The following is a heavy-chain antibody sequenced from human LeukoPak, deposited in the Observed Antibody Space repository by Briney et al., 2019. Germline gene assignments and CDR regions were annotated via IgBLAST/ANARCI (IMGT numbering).Heavy chain of an antibody. D-gene: IGHD6-19*01. CDR2: ISSSSSYI. V-gene: IGHV3-21*01. CDR1: GFTVSSNY. Sequence: GGSLRLSCAASGFTVSSNYMSWVRQAPGKGLEWVSSISSSSSYIYYADSVKGRLTISRDNAKNSLYLQMNSLRAEDTAVYYCARDASTGYSSGWYYFDYWGQGTLVTVSS. J-gene: IGHJ4*02. CDR3: ARDASTGYSSGWYYFDY.